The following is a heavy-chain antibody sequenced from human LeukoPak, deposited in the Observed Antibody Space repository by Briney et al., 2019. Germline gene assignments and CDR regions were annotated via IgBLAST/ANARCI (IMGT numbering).Heavy chain of an antibody. D-gene: IGHD3-3*01. J-gene: IGHJ4*02. CDR3: ARGDYDFWSGNWRFDT. Sequence: SETLSLTCLVSGEPISSYYWSWIRQALGRGPEYIGNVYYNGNTNYNPSLKSRVAISVDASKNQFSLKVDSVTTADTAVYCARGDYDFWSGNWRFDTWGQGTLVTVSS. CDR2: VYYNGNT. V-gene: IGHV4-59*01. CDR1: GEPISSYY.